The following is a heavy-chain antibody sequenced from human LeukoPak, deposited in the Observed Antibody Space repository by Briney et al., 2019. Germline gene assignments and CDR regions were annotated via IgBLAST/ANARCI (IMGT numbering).Heavy chain of an antibody. CDR2: IKHDGSVT. CDR3: ARDLGWLQFDY. D-gene: IGHD5-24*01. Sequence: GGSLILSCAASGFIFSSSWMNWVRQAPGKGLEWVAYIKHDGSVTSYMDSVRGRFTISRDNAENSLYLQMNSLRAEDTAVYYCARDLGWLQFDYWGQGTLVTVSS. J-gene: IGHJ4*02. V-gene: IGHV3-7*04. CDR1: GFIFSSSW.